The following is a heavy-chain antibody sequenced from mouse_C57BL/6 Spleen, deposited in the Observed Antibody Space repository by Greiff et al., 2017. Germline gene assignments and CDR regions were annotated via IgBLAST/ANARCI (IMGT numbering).Heavy chain of an antibody. Sequence: QVQLQQPGAELVKPGASVKLSCKASGYAFSSSWMNWVKQRPGKGLEWIGRIYPGDGDTNYNGKFKGKATLTADKSSSTAYMQLSSLTSEDSAVYFCARRYSTKGDYFDYWGQGTTLTVSS. CDR2: IYPGDGDT. CDR3: ARRYSTKGDYFDY. D-gene: IGHD1-1*01. V-gene: IGHV1-82*01. CDR1: GYAFSSSW. J-gene: IGHJ2*01.